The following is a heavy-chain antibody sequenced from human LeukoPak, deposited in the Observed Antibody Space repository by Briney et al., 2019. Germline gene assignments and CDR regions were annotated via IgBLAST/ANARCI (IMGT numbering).Heavy chain of an antibody. V-gene: IGHV3-48*01. CDR2: ISSSSSTI. CDR3: ARRTCGGDCYLDY. Sequence: GGSLRLSCAASGFTFSSYSMNWFRQAPGKGREWVSYISSSSSTIYYADSVKGRFTISRDNAKNSLYLQMNSLRAEDTAVYYCARRTCGGDCYLDYWGQGTLVTVSS. CDR1: GFTFSSYS. D-gene: IGHD2-21*01. J-gene: IGHJ4*02.